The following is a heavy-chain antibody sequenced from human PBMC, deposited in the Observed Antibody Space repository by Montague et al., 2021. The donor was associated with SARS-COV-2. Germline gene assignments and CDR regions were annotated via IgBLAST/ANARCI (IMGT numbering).Heavy chain of an antibody. CDR3: AAHGDY. J-gene: IGHJ4*02. D-gene: IGHD1-26*01. V-gene: IGHV3-21*01. Sequence: SLRLSCAASGFTFSSYNMHWVRQAPGKGLEWVSSISSSGSDIHYADSVTGRFTISRDNARNSLYLQMNSLTAEDTAVYYCAAHGDYWGQGILVTVSS. CDR2: ISSSGSDI. CDR1: GFTFSSYN.